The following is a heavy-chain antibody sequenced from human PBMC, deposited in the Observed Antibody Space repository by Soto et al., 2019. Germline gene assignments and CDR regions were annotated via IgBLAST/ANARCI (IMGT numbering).Heavy chain of an antibody. CDR3: ARQTGSYYMFDY. CDR2: IYYSGST. J-gene: IGHJ4*02. Sequence: SETLSLTCTVSRGSLSSYYWGWIRQPPGKGLEWIGSIYYSGSTNYNPSLQSRVTISIDTSKNQFSLKLSSVTAADTALYYCARQTGSYYMFDYWGQGTPVTVSS. V-gene: IGHV4-39*01. CDR1: RGSLSSYY. D-gene: IGHD1-26*01.